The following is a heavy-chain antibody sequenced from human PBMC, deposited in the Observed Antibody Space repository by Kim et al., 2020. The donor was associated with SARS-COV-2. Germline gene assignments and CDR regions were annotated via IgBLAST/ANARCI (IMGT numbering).Heavy chain of an antibody. J-gene: IGHJ6*02. Sequence: FTISRDNSKNTLYLQMNSVRAEDTAVYYCAKDRVGGGGSNPYYYYGMDVWGQGTTVTVSS. D-gene: IGHD2-15*01. CDR3: AKDRVGGGGSNPYYYYGMDV. V-gene: IGHV3-30*02.